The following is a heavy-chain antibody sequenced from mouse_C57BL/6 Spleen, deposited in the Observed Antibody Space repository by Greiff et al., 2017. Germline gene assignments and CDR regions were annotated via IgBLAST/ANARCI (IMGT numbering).Heavy chain of an antibody. V-gene: IGHV1-82*01. J-gene: IGHJ2*01. CDR1: GYAFSSSW. D-gene: IGHD1-1*01. CDR2: IYPGDGDT. CDR3: ARVTTVVAIPFNN. Sequence: QVQLQQSGPELVKPGASVKISCKASGYAFSSSWMNWVKQRPGKGLEWIGRIYPGDGDTNYNGKFKGKATLTADKSSSTAYMQLSSLTSEDSAVYFCARVTTVVAIPFNNWGKGTTLTVSS.